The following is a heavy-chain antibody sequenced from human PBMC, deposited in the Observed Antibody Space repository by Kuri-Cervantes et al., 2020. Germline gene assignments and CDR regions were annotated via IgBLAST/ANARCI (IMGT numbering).Heavy chain of an antibody. CDR2: INHSGST. V-gene: IGHV4-34*01. Sequence: QTLSLTCAVYGGSFSGYYWSWIRQPPGKGLEWIGEINHSGSTNYNPSLKSRVTISVDTSKNQFSLRLSSVTAADTAVYYCARHYSSGWYGAGYFDYWGQGTLVTVSS. D-gene: IGHD6-19*01. J-gene: IGHJ4*02. CDR3: ARHYSSGWYGAGYFDY. CDR1: GGSFSGYY.